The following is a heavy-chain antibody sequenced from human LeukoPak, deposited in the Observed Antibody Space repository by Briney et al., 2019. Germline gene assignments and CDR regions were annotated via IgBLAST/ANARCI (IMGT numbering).Heavy chain of an antibody. CDR2: TYYRSKWYR. J-gene: IGHJ5*02. CDR3: ARAQGVSGMNWFDP. V-gene: IGHV6-1*01. CDR1: GDSVSSNSAA. Sequence: SQTLALPCGISGDSVSSNSAAWNWIRQSPSRGLEWLGRTYYRSKWYRDYAATVKSRITINPDTSKNQFSLQLNSVTPDDTAVYYCARAQGVSGMNWFDPWGQGTLVAVSS. D-gene: IGHD2-8*01.